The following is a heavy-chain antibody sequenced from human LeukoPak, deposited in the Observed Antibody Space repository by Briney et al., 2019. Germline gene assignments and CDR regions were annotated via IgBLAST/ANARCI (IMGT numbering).Heavy chain of an antibody. CDR2: IYYTGST. D-gene: IGHD1-26*01. V-gene: IGHV4-34*01. CDR1: GGSFSGYY. CDR3: ARTGGSFYFYYYMDV. Sequence: SETLSLTCAVYGGSFSGYYWSWIHQPPGKGLEWIGSIYYTGSTYYTPSLKSRVTISVDTSKNQFSLNLSSVTAADTAVYYCARTGGSFYFYYYMDVWGKGTTVTVSS. J-gene: IGHJ6*03.